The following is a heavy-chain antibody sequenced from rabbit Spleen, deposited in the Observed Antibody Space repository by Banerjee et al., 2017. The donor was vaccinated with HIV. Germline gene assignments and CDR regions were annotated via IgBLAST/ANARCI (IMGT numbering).Heavy chain of an antibody. J-gene: IGHJ6*01. V-gene: IGHV1S45*01. CDR3: ARDTGSSFSSYGMDL. D-gene: IGHD8-1*01. Sequence: QEQLEESGGDLVQPGASLTLTCTASGFSFSSSYYMCWVRQAPGKGLEWIACVYVGSSGTTYYASWVNGRFTISKTSSTTVTLQMTSLTAADTATYFCARDTGSSFSSYGMDLWGPGTLVTVS. CDR2: VYVGSSGTT. CDR1: GFSFSSSYY.